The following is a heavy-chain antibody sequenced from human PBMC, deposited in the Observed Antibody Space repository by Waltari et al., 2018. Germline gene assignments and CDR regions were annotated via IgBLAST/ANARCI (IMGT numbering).Heavy chain of an antibody. CDR2: IIPIFGTA. J-gene: IGHJ4*02. V-gene: IGHV1-69*01. CDR3: ARGGITMVQSDY. D-gene: IGHD3-10*01. Sequence: VRQAPGQGLEWMGGIIPIFGTANYAQKFQGRVTITADESTSTAYMELSSLRSEDTAVYYCARGGITMVQSDYWGQGTLVTVSS.